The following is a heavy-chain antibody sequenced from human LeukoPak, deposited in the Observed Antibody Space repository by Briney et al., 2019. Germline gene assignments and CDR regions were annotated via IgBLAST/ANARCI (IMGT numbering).Heavy chain of an antibody. CDR2: IYYSGST. CDR1: GGSVSSGSYY. J-gene: IGHJ3*02. D-gene: IGHD6-19*01. Sequence: SETLSLTCTVSGGSVSSGSYYWSWIRQPPGKGLEWIGYIYYSGSTNSNPSLKSRVTISVDTSKNQFSLKLSSVTAADTAVYYCARSAYSSGWYAFDIWGQGTMVTVSS. V-gene: IGHV4-61*01. CDR3: ARSAYSSGWYAFDI.